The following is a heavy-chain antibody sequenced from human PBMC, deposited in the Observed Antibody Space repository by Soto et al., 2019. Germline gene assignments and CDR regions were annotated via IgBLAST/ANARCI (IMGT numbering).Heavy chain of an antibody. CDR2: IYYSGKT. CDR3: ARDRSNSPDYFDY. D-gene: IGHD6-6*01. V-gene: IGHV4-30-4*01. Sequence: SETLSLTCTVSGGSISSDDYYWTWIRQPPGKGLEWIGYIYYSGKTNYNPSLESRLSISIDRSKNQFSLTLSSVSAADTALYYCARDRSNSPDYFDYWGQGTLVTVSS. J-gene: IGHJ4*02. CDR1: GGSISSDDYY.